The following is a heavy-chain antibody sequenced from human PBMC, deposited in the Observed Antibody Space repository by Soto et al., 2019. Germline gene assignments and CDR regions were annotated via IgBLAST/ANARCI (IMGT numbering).Heavy chain of an antibody. J-gene: IGHJ6*03. CDR2: IYYSGST. Sequence: ASQPLSVTSTVAGGSIGSYDWSWIRQPPRKGLEWIGYIYYSGSTNYNPSPKSRVTISVDTSKNQFSLKLSSVTAADTAVYYCARHPPYCSSTSCYIYMDVWGKGTTVTVSS. D-gene: IGHD2-2*02. CDR1: GGSIGSYD. CDR3: ARHPPYCSSTSCYIYMDV. V-gene: IGHV4-59*08.